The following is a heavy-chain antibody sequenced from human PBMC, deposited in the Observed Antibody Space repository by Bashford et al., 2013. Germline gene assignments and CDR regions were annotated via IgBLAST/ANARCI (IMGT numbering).Heavy chain of an antibody. CDR1: GGSISSGGYY. CDR2: IYYSGST. Sequence: SSETLSLTCTVSGGSISSGGYYWSWIRQHPGKGLEWIGYIYYSGSTNYNPSLKSRVTISVDTSKNQFSLKLSSVTAADTAVYYCARELRAVVVVAATEGWFDPVGPGNPGHRLL. J-gene: IGHJ5*02. CDR3: ARELRAVVVVAATEGWFDP. V-gene: IGHV4-61*08. D-gene: IGHD2-15*01.